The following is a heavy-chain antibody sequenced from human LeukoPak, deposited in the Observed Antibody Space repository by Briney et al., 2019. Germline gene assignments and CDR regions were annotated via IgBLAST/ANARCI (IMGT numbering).Heavy chain of an antibody. V-gene: IGHV4-59*08. D-gene: IGHD5-24*01. CDR1: GGSISSYY. Sequence: SETLSLTCTVSGGSISSYYWSWIRQPPGKGLEWIGYIYYSGSTYYNPSLKSRVTISVDTSKNQFSLKLSSVTAADTAVYYCARQGGYNAPFIDYWGQGTLVTVSS. CDR2: IYYSGST. J-gene: IGHJ4*02. CDR3: ARQGGYNAPFIDY.